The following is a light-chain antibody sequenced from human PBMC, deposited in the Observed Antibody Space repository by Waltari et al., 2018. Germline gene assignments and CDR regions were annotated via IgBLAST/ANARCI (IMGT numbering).Light chain of an antibody. CDR1: SGDIGGYHY. CDR2: DVT. Sequence: QSALTQPASVSGSPGQSITISCTGTSGDIGGYHYVSWYQQHPGKAPKLMIYDVTRWPSGVSNLFSVSKSGNTASLTISVLQAEDEADYYCTSYTSTNTVIFGGGTKVTV. CDR3: TSYTSTNTVI. V-gene: IGLV2-14*03. J-gene: IGLJ2*01.